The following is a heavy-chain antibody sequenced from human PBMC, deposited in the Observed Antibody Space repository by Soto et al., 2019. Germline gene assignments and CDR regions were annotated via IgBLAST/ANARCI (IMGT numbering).Heavy chain of an antibody. V-gene: IGHV1-18*04. CDR1: GYTFTSYG. D-gene: IGHD3-10*01. J-gene: IGHJ4*02. CDR2: ISAYNGNT. CDR3: ARDEASLGELLRVIADY. Sequence: ASVKVSCKASGYTFTSYGISWVRQAPGQGLEWMGWISAYNGNTNYAQKLQGRVTMTTDTSTSTAYMELRSLRSDDTAVYYCARDEASLGELLRVIADYWGQGTPVTVSS.